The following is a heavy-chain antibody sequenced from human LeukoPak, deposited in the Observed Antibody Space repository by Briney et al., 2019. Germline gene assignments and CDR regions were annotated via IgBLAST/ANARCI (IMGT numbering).Heavy chain of an antibody. J-gene: IGHJ6*03. V-gene: IGHV1-69*06. CDR1: GGTFSSYA. CDR3: ARGGYDLTADYYYMDV. Sequence: GSSVKVFCKASGGTFSSYAISWVRQAPGQGLEWMGGIIPIFGTANYAQKFQGRVTITADKSTSTAYMELSSLRSEDTAVYYCARGGYDLTADYYYMDVWGKGTTVTISS. CDR2: IIPIFGTA. D-gene: IGHD5-12*01.